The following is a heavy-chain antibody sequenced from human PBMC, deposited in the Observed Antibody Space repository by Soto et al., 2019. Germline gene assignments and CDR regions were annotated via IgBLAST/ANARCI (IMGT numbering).Heavy chain of an antibody. V-gene: IGHV1-18*01. Sequence: ASVKVSCKASGYTFTSYGISWVRQAPGQGLEWMGWISAYNGNTNYAQKLQGRVTMTTDTSTSTAYMELRSLRSDDTAVYYCARVAGDFWSVPGPDPWGQGTLVTAPQ. D-gene: IGHD3-3*01. J-gene: IGHJ5*02. CDR1: GYTFTSYG. CDR2: ISAYNGNT. CDR3: ARVAGDFWSVPGPDP.